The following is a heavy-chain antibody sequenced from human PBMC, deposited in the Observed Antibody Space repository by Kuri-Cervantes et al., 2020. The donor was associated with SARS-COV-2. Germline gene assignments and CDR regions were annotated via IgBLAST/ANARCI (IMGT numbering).Heavy chain of an antibody. CDR2: ISSSSSYI. V-gene: IGHV3-21*01. CDR3: AKESGSGSSWNFDS. D-gene: IGHD6-13*01. Sequence: GESLKISCAASGFTFSSYSMNWVRQAPGKGLEWVSSISSSSSYIYYADSVKGRFTISRDNAKNSLYLQMNSLRAEDTAVYYCAKESGSGSSWNFDSWGQGTLVTVSS. J-gene: IGHJ4*02. CDR1: GFTFSSYS.